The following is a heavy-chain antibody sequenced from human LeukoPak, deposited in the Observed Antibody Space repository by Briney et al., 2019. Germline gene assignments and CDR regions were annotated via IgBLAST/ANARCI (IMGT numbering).Heavy chain of an antibody. J-gene: IGHJ4*02. CDR2: IKSRVNGETI. D-gene: IGHD2-21*01. Sequence: GGSLRLSCAASGFTFSNAWMSWVRQAPGKGLEWVGRIKSRVNGETIDYAAPVKDRFTISRDDSETTLYLQMNGLKTEDTAVYFCAADSPVSMAHSFDYWGQGLLVTVST. V-gene: IGHV3-15*01. CDR1: GFTFSNAW. CDR3: AADSPVSMAHSFDY.